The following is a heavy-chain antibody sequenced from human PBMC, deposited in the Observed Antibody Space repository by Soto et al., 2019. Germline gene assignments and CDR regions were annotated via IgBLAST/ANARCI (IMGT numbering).Heavy chain of an antibody. Sequence: ASVKVSGKASGYAFTSYAMHCVRQAPGQRLEWMGWINAGNGNTKYSQKFQGRVTITRDTSASTAYMELSSLRSEDTAVYYCARGLEPLLNFDYWGQGTLVTVSS. V-gene: IGHV1-3*01. J-gene: IGHJ4*02. CDR1: GYAFTSYA. CDR2: INAGNGNT. D-gene: IGHD1-1*01. CDR3: ARGLEPLLNFDY.